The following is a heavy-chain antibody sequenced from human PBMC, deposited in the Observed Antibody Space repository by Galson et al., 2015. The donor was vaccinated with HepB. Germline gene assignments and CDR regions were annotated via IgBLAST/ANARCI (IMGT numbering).Heavy chain of an antibody. CDR3: ARTESIAARPGAFDI. V-gene: IGHV1-18*04. CDR1: GYTFTSYG. J-gene: IGHJ3*02. CDR2: ISAYNGNT. Sequence: SVKASCKASGYTFTSYGISWVRQAPGQGLEWMGWISAYNGNTNYAQELQGRVTMTTDTSTSTAYMELRSLRSDDTAVYYCARTESIAARPGAFDIWGQGTMVTVSS. D-gene: IGHD6-6*01.